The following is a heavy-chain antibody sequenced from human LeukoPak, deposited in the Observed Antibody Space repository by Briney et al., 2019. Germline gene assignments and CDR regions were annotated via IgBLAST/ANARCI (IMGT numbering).Heavy chain of an antibody. V-gene: IGHV4-31*03. J-gene: IGHJ4*02. Sequence: PSETLSLTCTVSGGSISSGGYSWSWIRHHPGKGLEWIGYIYYSGSTYYNPSLKSRVTISVDTSKNQFSLKLSSVTAADTAVYYCARHYGGNSFDYWGQGTLVTVSS. CDR2: IYYSGST. CDR3: ARHYGGNSFDY. CDR1: GGSISSGGYS. D-gene: IGHD4-23*01.